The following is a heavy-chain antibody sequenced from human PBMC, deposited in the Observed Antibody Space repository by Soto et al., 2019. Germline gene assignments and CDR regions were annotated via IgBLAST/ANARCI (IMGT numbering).Heavy chain of an antibody. CDR3: SRGGGGGLFDL. CDR2: ISPRTTYK. V-gene: IGHV3-11*06. D-gene: IGHD2-21*01. J-gene: IGHJ4*02. CDR1: GFTFSDHY. Sequence: VQLVESGGGLVKPGGSLRLSCASSGFTFSDHYMSWIRRSPGKGLEFLSYISPRTTYKNYADSVKGRFTISRDNAKNSLYLQLNSLRAEDTAIYYCSRGGGGGLFDLWGQGTFVPVSS.